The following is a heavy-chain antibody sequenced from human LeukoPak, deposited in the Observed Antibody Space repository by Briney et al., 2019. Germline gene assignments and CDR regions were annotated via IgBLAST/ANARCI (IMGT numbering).Heavy chain of an antibody. CDR3: AKGGDCSGGSCYEGSAWLDY. J-gene: IGHJ4*02. CDR2: ISGSGGST. Sequence: GGSLRLSCAASGFTFSSYAMSWVRQAPGKGLEWVSAISGSGGSTYYADSVKGRFTISRDNSKNTLYLQMNSLRAEDTAVYYCAKGGDCSGGSCYEGSAWLDYWGQGTLVTVSS. V-gene: IGHV3-23*01. D-gene: IGHD2-15*01. CDR1: GFTFSSYA.